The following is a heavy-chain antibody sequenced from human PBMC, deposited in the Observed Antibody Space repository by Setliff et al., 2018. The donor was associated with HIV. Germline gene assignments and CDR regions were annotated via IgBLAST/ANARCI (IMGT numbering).Heavy chain of an antibody. J-gene: IGHJ4*02. Sequence: PSETLSLTCTVSGGSISRGSYYGSWIRQPAGKGLEWIGHIYTSGSTNYNPSLKSRVTISVDTSKNHFSLKLTSVTAADTAVYYCAREVGHRSGYYRGSFDYWGQGTLVTVSS. CDR3: AREVGHRSGYYRGSFDY. CDR1: GGSISRGSYY. CDR2: IYTSGST. D-gene: IGHD6-19*01. V-gene: IGHV4-61*09.